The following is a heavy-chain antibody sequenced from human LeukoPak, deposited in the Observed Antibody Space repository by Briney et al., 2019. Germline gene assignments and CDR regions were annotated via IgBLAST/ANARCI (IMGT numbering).Heavy chain of an antibody. V-gene: IGHV3-11*04. CDR3: ARAYGKSTVVVVAATYGY. Sequence: GGSLRLSCAASGFTFSDYYMSWIRQAPGKGRDWVSYISSSGSTIYYADSVNGRFTISMDSSKNSLYLQVNGLRAEDTAVYYCARAYGKSTVVVVAATYGYWGQGTLVTVSS. J-gene: IGHJ4*02. D-gene: IGHD2-15*01. CDR1: GFTFSDYY. CDR2: ISSSGSTI.